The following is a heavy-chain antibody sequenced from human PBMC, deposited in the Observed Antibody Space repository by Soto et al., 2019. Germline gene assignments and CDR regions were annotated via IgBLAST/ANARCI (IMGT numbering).Heavy chain of an antibody. CDR3: ARARGYYGMDV. CDR1: GGSFSGYY. V-gene: IGHV4-34*01. CDR2: INHSGST. Sequence: SETLSLTCAVYGGSFSGYYWSWIRQPPGKGLEWIGEINHSGSTNYNPSLKSRVTISVDTSKNQFSLKLSSVTAADTAVYYCARARGYYGMDVWGQGTTVTVYS. D-gene: IGHD3-10*01. J-gene: IGHJ6*02.